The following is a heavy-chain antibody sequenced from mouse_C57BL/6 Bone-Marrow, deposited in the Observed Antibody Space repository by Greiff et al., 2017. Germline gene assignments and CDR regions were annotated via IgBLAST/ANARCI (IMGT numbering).Heavy chain of an antibody. Sequence: VQLKESGAELVKPGASVKLSCTASGFNIKDYYMHWVKQRTEQGLEWIGRIDPEDGETKYAPKFQGKATITADTSSNTASLQLSSLTSEDTAVYYCAGLLRYLYWYFDVWGTGTTVTVSS. V-gene: IGHV14-2*01. J-gene: IGHJ1*03. CDR1: GFNIKDYY. CDR2: IDPEDGET. CDR3: AGLLRYLYWYFDV. D-gene: IGHD1-1*01.